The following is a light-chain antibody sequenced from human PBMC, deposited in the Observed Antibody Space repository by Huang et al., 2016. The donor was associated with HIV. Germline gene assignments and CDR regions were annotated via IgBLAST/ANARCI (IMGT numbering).Light chain of an antibody. J-gene: IGKJ1*01. V-gene: IGKV3-15*01. CDR1: QSVNSN. CDR2: GVS. Sequence: EILMTQSPATLSVSPGERATLSCRASQSVNSNLAWYQQKRGQPPRLLIYGVSSRASGIPDRFSGSGSGTEFTLTISSLQSEDFAVYDCQQYNSWPPWAFGQGTTVEI. CDR3: QQYNSWPPWA.